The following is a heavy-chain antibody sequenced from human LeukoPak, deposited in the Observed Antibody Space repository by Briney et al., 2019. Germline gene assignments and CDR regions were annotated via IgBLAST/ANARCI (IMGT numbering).Heavy chain of an antibody. Sequence: PGGSLRLPCAASGFTFSSYAMSWVRQAPGKGLEWVSAISGSGDSTYYADSVKGRFTISRDNSKKTLYLQLNSLRAEDTAVYYCAKSQRGYCPRRTYYYYMDVWGKGTTVTVSS. CDR1: GFTFSSYA. CDR3: AKSQRGYCPRRTYYYYMDV. J-gene: IGHJ6*03. D-gene: IGHD1-26*01. V-gene: IGHV3-23*01. CDR2: ISGSGDST.